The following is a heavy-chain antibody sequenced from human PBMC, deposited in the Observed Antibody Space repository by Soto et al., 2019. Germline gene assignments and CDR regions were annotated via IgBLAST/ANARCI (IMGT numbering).Heavy chain of an antibody. J-gene: IGHJ4*02. CDR3: ARQGSGPPTISRSWTLYYFDY. CDR2: IIPIFGTA. V-gene: IGHV1-69*01. Sequence: QVQLVQSGAEVKKPGSSVKVSCKASGGTFSSYAISWVRQAPGQGLEWMGGIIPIFGTANYAQKFQGRVTITADESTSTAYMELSSLRSEDTAVYYCARQGSGPPTISRSWTLYYFDYWGQGTLVTVSS. D-gene: IGHD3-3*01. CDR1: GGTFSSYA.